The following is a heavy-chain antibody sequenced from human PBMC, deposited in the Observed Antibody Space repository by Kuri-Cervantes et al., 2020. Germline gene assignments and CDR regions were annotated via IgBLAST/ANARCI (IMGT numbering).Heavy chain of an antibody. J-gene: IGHJ3*02. Sequence: GESLKISCAASGFTFTKFGMNWVRQAPGKGLVWVSRINSDGSRTIYADSVKGRFTISRDNAKNSLYLQMNSLRAEDTAVYYCARVGTITMIVVVIIGAFGAFDIWGQGTMVTVSS. CDR1: GFTFTKFG. CDR2: INSDGSRT. CDR3: ARVGTITMIVVVIIGAFGAFDI. V-gene: IGHV3-74*01. D-gene: IGHD3-22*01.